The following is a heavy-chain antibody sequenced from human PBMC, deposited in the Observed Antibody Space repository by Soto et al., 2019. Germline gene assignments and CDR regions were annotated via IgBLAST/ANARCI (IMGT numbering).Heavy chain of an antibody. CDR2: IYYSGST. J-gene: IGHJ4*02. D-gene: IGHD3-9*01. CDR1: GGSISSYY. Sequence: SETLSLTCTVSGGSISSYYWSWIRQPPGKGLEWIGYIYYSGSTNYNPSLKSRVTISVDTSKNQFSLKLSSVTAADTAVYYCGRLGWLYYFDYWGQGTLVTVSS. V-gene: IGHV4-59*01. CDR3: GRLGWLYYFDY.